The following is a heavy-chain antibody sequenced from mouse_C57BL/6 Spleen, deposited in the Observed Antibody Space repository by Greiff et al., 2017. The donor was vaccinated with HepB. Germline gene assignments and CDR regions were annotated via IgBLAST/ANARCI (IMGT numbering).Heavy chain of an antibody. J-gene: IGHJ2*01. V-gene: IGHV5-17*01. CDR1: GFTFSDYG. CDR2: ISSGSSTI. CDR3: ARGDGNYVYYFDY. Sequence: DVMLVESGGGLVKPGGSLKLSCAASGFTFSDYGMHWVRQAPEKGLEWVAYISSGSSTIYYADTVKGRFTISRDNAKNTLFLQMTSLRSEDTAMYYCARGDGNYVYYFDYWGQGTTLTVSS. D-gene: IGHD2-1*01.